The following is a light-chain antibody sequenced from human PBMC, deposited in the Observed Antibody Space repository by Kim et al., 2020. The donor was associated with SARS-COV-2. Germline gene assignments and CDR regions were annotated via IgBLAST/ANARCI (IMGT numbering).Light chain of an antibody. J-gene: IGKJ4*01. V-gene: IGKV1-33*01. CDR2: DAS. Sequence: DIQMTQSPSSLSASVGDRVTITCQASHHITNYLNWYQQKPGKAPKLLIYDASNLETGVPSRFSGSGSATDFSITISNLQPEDIATYYCQQYDSLPLTFGGGTKVDIK. CDR1: HHITNY. CDR3: QQYDSLPLT.